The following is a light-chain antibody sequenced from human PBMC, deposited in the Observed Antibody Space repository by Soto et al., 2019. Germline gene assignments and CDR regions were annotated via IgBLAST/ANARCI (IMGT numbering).Light chain of an antibody. CDR2: LGS. CDR3: MQALQTPFT. Sequence: DIVMTQSPLSLPVTPGEPASISCRSSQSLVHRNGNNYLDWYLQKPGQSPQLLIYLGSNRASGVPDRFSGSGSGTDFTLKISRVEAEGVGVYYCMQALQTPFTFGGGTKVEIK. V-gene: IGKV2-28*01. CDR1: QSLVHRNGNNY. J-gene: IGKJ4*01.